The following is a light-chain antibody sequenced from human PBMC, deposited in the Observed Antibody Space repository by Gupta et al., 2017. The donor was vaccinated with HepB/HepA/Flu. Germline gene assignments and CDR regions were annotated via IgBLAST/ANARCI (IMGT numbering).Light chain of an antibody. CDR1: QSVSSSY. Sequence: EIVLTQSPGTLSLSPGERATLSCRASQSVSSSYLAWYQQKPGQTPRLLIYGASRRATGIPDRLSGSGSGTDFTLTIIRLEPEDFAVYYCQQYASSPFTFGPGTKVEIK. CDR3: QQYASSPFT. V-gene: IGKV3-20*01. J-gene: IGKJ3*01. CDR2: GAS.